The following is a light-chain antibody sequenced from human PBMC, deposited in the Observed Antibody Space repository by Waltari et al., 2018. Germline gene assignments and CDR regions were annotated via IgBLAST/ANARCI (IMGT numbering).Light chain of an antibody. CDR3: NSRDSRGHPLV. CDR1: SLRYYS. V-gene: IGLV3-19*01. CDR2: GKN. Sequence: SSELTQDPVVSVALGQTVRIPCQGDSLRYYSANLYHQKPGQAPVLVMDGKNNRPSGIPDRFSGSYSGTTASLIITGAQAEDEGDYYCNSRDSRGHPLVFETGTKVTVL. J-gene: IGLJ1*01.